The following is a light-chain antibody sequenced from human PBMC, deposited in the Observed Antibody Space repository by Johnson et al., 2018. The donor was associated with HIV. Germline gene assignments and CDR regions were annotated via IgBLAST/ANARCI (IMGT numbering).Light chain of an antibody. J-gene: IGLJ1*01. Sequence: QSVLTQPPSVSAAPGQKVTISCSGSSSNIGNNYVSWYQQLPGTAPKLLIYENNKRPSGIPDRFSGSKSDTSATLGITGLQTGDEADYYCGTWDTRLSVYVVGTGTKVTVL. CDR3: GTWDTRLSVYV. V-gene: IGLV1-51*01. CDR2: ENN. CDR1: SSNIGNNY.